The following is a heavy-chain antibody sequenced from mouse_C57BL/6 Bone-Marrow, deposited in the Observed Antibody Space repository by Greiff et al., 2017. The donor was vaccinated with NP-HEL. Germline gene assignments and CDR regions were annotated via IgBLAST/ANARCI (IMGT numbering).Heavy chain of an antibody. V-gene: IGHV1-50*01. CDR1: GYTFTSYW. Sequence: VQLQQPGAELVKPGASVKLSCKASGYTFTSYWMQWVKQRPGQGLEWTGEIDPSDSYTNYNQKFKGKATLTVDTSSSTAYMQLSSLTSEDSAVYYCASEGETWFAYWGQGTLVTVSA. CDR3: ASEGETWFAY. J-gene: IGHJ3*01. CDR2: IDPSDSYT.